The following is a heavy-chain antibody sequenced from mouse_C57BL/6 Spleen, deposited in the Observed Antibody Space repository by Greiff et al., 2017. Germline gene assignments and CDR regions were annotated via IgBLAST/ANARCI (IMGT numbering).Heavy chain of an antibody. CDR1: GYAFSSYW. Sequence: VKLQESGAELVKPGASVKISCKASGYAFSSYWMNWVKQRPGKGLEWIGQIYPGDGDTNYNGKFKGKATLTADKSSSTAYMQLSSLTSEDSAVYFCARYNDGYGFAYWGQGTLVTVSA. CDR2: IYPGDGDT. V-gene: IGHV1-80*01. J-gene: IGHJ3*01. CDR3: ARYNDGYGFAY. D-gene: IGHD2-2*01.